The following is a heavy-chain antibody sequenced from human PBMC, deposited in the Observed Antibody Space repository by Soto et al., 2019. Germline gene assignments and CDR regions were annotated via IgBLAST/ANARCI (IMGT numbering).Heavy chain of an antibody. D-gene: IGHD3-3*01. CDR2: IYRGDSDT. V-gene: IGHV5-51*01. CDR1: GYSFTIYW. CDR3: ARGYGQYYDFWSGYPSDYYYYGMDV. Sequence: PGESLKNSCKGSGYSFTIYWIGWVRQMPGKGLEWMGIIYRGDSDTRYSPSVQGQVTISADKSISTAYLQWSSLKASDTAMYYCARGYGQYYDFWSGYPSDYYYYGMDVWGQGTTVTVSS. J-gene: IGHJ6*02.